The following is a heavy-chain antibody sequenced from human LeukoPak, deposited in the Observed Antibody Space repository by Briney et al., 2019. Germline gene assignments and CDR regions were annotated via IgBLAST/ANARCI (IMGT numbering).Heavy chain of an antibody. V-gene: IGHV3-11*04. Sequence: GGSLRLSCAASGFTFSDYYMSWIRQAPGKGLEWGSYISSSGSTIYYADSVKGRFTISRDNAKNSLYLQMNSLRAEDTAVYYCARDLAAASPYYYYGMDVWGQGTTVTVSS. CDR3: ARDLAAASPYYYYGMDV. J-gene: IGHJ6*02. CDR1: GFTFSDYY. D-gene: IGHD6-13*01. CDR2: ISSSGSTI.